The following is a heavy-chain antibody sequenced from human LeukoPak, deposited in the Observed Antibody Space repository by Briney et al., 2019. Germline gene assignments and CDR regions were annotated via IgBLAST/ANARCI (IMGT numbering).Heavy chain of an antibody. CDR3: ARPRRGSSWYDY. J-gene: IGHJ4*02. V-gene: IGHV1-2*06. CDR1: GYTFTGYY. D-gene: IGHD6-13*01. CDR2: INRNSGGT. Sequence: GASVKVSCKASGYTFTGYYMHWVRQAPGQGLEWMGRINRNSGGTNYAQKFQGRVTMTRDTSISTAYMELSRLRSDDTAVYYCARPRRGSSWYDYWGQGTLVTVSS.